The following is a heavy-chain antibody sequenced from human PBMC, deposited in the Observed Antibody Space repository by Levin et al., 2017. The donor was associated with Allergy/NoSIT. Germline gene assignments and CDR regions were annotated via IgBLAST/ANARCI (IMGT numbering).Heavy chain of an antibody. J-gene: IGHJ6*03. V-gene: IGHV2-5*02. D-gene: IGHD4-11*01. CDR3: THNFGHYSTDYYYYDYYMDV. CDR1: GFSLTTSGVT. Sequence: SGPTLVKPTQTLTLTCTCSGFSLTTSGVTVGWIRQPPGKALECLALIYWDDDKRYSPSLKSRVTITKDTSKNQVVLTMTNMDPVDTATYYCTHNFGHYSTDYYYYDYYMDVWGKGTTVTVSS. CDR2: IYWDDDK.